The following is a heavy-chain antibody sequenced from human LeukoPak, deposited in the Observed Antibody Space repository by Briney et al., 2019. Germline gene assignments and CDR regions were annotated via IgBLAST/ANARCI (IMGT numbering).Heavy chain of an antibody. Sequence: GEALEISWRGSGSIFTNYWIGWVRQLPGKGVGWVGFIYPDDSDTKYGPSFQGQVTISADKSITTAYLQWSSLKASDTAMYYCARHFSYSSSSSWFNPWGQGTLVTVSS. CDR3: ARHFSYSSSSSWFNP. CDR2: IYPDDSDT. V-gene: IGHV5-51*01. J-gene: IGHJ5*02. D-gene: IGHD6-6*01. CDR1: GSIFTNYW.